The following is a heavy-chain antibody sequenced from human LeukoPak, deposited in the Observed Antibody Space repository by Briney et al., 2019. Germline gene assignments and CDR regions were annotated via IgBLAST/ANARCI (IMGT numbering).Heavy chain of an antibody. V-gene: IGHV4-34*01. CDR2: INHSGST. D-gene: IGHD3-10*01. CDR3: ARVPNYYGSGSYADY. CDR1: GGSFSGYY. Sequence: SETLSLTCAVYGGSFSGYYWSWIRQPPGKGLEWIGEINHSGSTNYNPSLKSRVTISVDTSKNQFSLKLSSVTAADTAVYYCARVPNYYGSGSYADYWGQGTLVTVSS. J-gene: IGHJ4*02.